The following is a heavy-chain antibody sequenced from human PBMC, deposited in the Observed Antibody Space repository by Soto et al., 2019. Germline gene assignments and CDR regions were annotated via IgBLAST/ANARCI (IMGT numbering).Heavy chain of an antibody. Sequence: SETLSLTCTVSGGSISSYYWSWIRQPPGKGLEWIGYIYYSGSTNYNPSLKSRVTISVDTSKNQFSLRLSSVTAADTAVYYCASSGWNYYYYYMDVWGKGTTVT. CDR3: ASSGWNYYYYYMDV. CDR1: GGSISSYY. V-gene: IGHV4-59*01. J-gene: IGHJ6*03. D-gene: IGHD6-19*01. CDR2: IYYSGST.